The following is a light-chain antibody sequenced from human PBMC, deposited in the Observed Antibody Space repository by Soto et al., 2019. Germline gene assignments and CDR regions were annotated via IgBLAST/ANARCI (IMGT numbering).Light chain of an antibody. CDR1: TY. Sequence: TYLAWYQQKPGQAPRLLIYGASTRATGIPARFSGSGSGTEFTLTISSLQSEDFAVYYCQQYNNWPPWTFGQGTKVDIK. CDR2: GAS. V-gene: IGKV3-15*01. CDR3: QQYNNWPPWT. J-gene: IGKJ1*01.